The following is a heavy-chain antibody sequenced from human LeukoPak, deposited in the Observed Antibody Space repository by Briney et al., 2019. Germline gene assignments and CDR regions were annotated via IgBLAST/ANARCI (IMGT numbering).Heavy chain of an antibody. CDR2: IYYSGST. CDR3: ARLFSLEERDY. V-gene: IGHV4-39*01. Sequence: SETLSLTCTVSGGSISSSSYSWGWIRQPPGKGLEWIRSIYYSGSTYYNPSLKSRVTISVDTSKNQFSLKLSSVTAADTAVYYCARLFSLEERDYWGQGTLVTVSS. CDR1: GGSISSSSYS. J-gene: IGHJ4*02. D-gene: IGHD2/OR15-2a*01.